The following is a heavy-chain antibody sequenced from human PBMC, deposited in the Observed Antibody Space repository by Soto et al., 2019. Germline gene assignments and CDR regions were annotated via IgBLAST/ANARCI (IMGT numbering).Heavy chain of an antibody. Sequence: GGSLRLSCAASGITISNHPMSWVRQAPGKGLDWVSGISGSGDRTYYGDSAKGRFTISKDISKNSLSLQLDSLGVEDTAVYFCVKDDGGYPSTAPHWGQGTLVTVSS. CDR2: ISGSGDRT. D-gene: IGHD3-22*01. V-gene: IGHV3-23*01. CDR1: GITISNHP. J-gene: IGHJ4*02. CDR3: VKDDGGYPSTAPH.